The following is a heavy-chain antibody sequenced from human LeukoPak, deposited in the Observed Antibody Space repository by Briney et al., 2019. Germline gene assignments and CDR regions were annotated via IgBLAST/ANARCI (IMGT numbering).Heavy chain of an antibody. CDR3: ARGDGIAARLGVYNWFDT. D-gene: IGHD6-6*01. Sequence: SETLSLTCTVSGGSISSYYWSWIRQPPGKGLEWIGYIYYSGSTNYNPSLKSRVTISVDTSKNQFSLKLSSVTAADTAVYYCARGDGIAARLGVYNWFDTWGQGTLVTVSS. J-gene: IGHJ5*02. CDR1: GGSISSYY. CDR2: IYYSGST. V-gene: IGHV4-59*01.